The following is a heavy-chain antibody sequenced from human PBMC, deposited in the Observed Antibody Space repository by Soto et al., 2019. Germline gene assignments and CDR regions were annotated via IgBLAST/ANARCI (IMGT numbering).Heavy chain of an antibody. CDR1: GGSFSGYY. D-gene: IGHD3-22*01. CDR3: ARSPAARGYYYDSSSYFDY. Sequence: SETLSLTCAVYGGSFSGYYWSWIRQPPGKGLEWIGEINHSGSTNYNPSLKSRVTISVDTSKNQFSLKLSSVTAADTAVYYCARSPAARGYYYDSSSYFDYWGQGTLVTVSS. V-gene: IGHV4-34*01. CDR2: INHSGST. J-gene: IGHJ4*02.